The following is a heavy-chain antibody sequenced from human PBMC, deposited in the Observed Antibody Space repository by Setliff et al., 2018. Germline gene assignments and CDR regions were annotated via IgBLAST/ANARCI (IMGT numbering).Heavy chain of an antibody. CDR2: IYYSGST. CDR1: GGSISSSSYY. V-gene: IGHV4-39*01. Sequence: SETLSLTCTVSGGSISSSSYYWGWIRQPPGKGLEWIGSIYYSGSTYYKPSLKSRVTISVDTSKNQFSLKLSSVTAADTAVYYCARHGRLGSSWYGGSGYYYYYMDVWGKGTTVTVSS. J-gene: IGHJ6*03. D-gene: IGHD6-13*01. CDR3: ARHGRLGSSWYGGSGYYYYYMDV.